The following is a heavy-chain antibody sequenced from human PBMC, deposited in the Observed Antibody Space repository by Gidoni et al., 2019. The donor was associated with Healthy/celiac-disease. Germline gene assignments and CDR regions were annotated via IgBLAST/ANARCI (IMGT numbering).Heavy chain of an antibody. V-gene: IGHV4-39*07. Sequence: QLQLQESGPGLVKPSETLSLTCTVSGGSISSSSYYWGWIRQPPGKGLEWIGSIYYSGSTYYNPSLKSRVTISVDTSKTQFSLKLSSVTAADTAVYYCARSLVGATTPSFDYWGQGTLVTVSS. D-gene: IGHD1-26*01. CDR2: IYYSGST. CDR1: GGSISSSSYY. J-gene: IGHJ4*02. CDR3: ARSLVGATTPSFDY.